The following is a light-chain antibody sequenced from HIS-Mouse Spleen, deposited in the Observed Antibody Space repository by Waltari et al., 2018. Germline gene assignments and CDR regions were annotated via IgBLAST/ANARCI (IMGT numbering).Light chain of an antibody. V-gene: IGLV2-8*01. J-gene: IGLJ1*01. CDR3: SSYAGSNNYV. CDR1: SSDVGGYHY. Sequence: QSALTQPPSASGSPGQSVTISCTGTSSDVGGYHYVPWYQQHPGQAPKLMIYEVSKRPSGVPDRFSGSKSGNTASLTVSGLQAEDEADYYCSSYAGSNNYVFGTGTKVTVL. CDR2: EVS.